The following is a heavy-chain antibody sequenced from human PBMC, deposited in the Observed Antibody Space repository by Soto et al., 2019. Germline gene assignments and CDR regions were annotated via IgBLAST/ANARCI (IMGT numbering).Heavy chain of an antibody. CDR2: VSSSSSYI. Sequence: EVQLVESGGGLVKPGGSLRLSCAASGFTFSSYSMNWVRQAPGKGLEWVSSVSSSSSYIYYADSVKGRFTISRDNAKNSLYLQMNSLRAEDTAVYYCARPGHYYYYYMDVWVKGTTVTVSS. J-gene: IGHJ6*03. CDR1: GFTFSSYS. CDR3: ARPGHYYYYYMDV. V-gene: IGHV3-21*01.